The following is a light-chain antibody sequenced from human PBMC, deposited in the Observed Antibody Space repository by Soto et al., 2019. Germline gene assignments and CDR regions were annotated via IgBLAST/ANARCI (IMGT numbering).Light chain of an antibody. Sequence: DIQTTQSPSSVSASVGDRVTITCRASQDISNWSAWYQQKPGKAPKLLIYAASNLQSGVPSRFSGSGSGTDFTLTISSLQPEDFATYYCQQANTFPRTFGQGTKVEIK. V-gene: IGKV1-12*01. J-gene: IGKJ1*01. CDR1: QDISNW. CDR2: AAS. CDR3: QQANTFPRT.